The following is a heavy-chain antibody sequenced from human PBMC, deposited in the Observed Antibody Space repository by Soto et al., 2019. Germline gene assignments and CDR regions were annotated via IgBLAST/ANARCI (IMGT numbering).Heavy chain of an antibody. V-gene: IGHV4-39*01. CDR3: ARHETTNFDY. J-gene: IGHJ4*02. D-gene: IGHD4-17*01. Sequence: QLQLQESGPGLVKPSETLSLTCTVSGGSISSSSYYWGWIRQPPGKGLEWIGSIYYSGSTYYNPSLKSRVTISVDTSKNQFSLKLSSVTAADRAVYYCARHETTNFDYWGQGTLVTVSS. CDR1: GGSISSSSYY. CDR2: IYYSGST.